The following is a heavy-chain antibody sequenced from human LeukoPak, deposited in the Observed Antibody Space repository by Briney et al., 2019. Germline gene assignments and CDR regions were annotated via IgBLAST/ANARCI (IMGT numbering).Heavy chain of an antibody. CDR3: ARAGTCSSTSCDGGIEY. D-gene: IGHD2-2*01. CDR2: IRYDGSNK. Sequence: GGSLRLSCAASGFTFSSYGMHWVRQAPGKGLEWVAFIRYDGSNKYYADSVKGRFTISRDNSKNTLYLQMNSLRAEDTAVYYCARAGTCSSTSCDGGIEYWGQGTLVTVSS. V-gene: IGHV3-30*02. CDR1: GFTFSSYG. J-gene: IGHJ4*02.